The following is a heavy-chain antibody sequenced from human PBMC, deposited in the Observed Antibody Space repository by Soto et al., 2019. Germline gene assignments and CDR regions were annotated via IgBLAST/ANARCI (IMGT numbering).Heavy chain of an antibody. CDR2: ISAYDGDT. CDR1: GYTFTSYG. CDR3: ARDRPFSVSWEPIDY. J-gene: IGHJ4*02. Sequence: ASVKVSCKASGYTFTSYGISWVRQAPGQGLEWMAWISAYDGDTQYAHNLQGRVTMATDSSTNTAYMELRSLRSDDTAVYYCARDRPFSVSWEPIDYWGQGTLVTVSS. V-gene: IGHV1-18*04. D-gene: IGHD6-13*01.